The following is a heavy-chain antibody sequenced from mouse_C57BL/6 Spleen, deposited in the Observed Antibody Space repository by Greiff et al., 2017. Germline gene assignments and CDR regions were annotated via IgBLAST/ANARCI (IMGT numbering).Heavy chain of an antibody. CDR1: GYTFTSYW. J-gene: IGHJ3*01. V-gene: IGHV1-74*01. D-gene: IGHD2-2*01. CDR3: AINGYDEEAWFAY. Sequence: QVHVKQPGAELVKPGASVKVSCKASGYTFTSYWMHWVKQRPGQGLEWIGRIHPSDSDTNYNQKFKGKATLTVDKSSSTAYMQLSSLTSEDSAVYYCAINGYDEEAWFAYWGQGTLVTVSA. CDR2: IHPSDSDT.